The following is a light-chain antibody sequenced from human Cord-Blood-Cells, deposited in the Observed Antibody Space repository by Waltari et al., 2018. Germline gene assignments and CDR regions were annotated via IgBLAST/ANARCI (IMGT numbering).Light chain of an antibody. CDR3: CSYAGSSTFDWV. Sequence: QSALTQPASASGSPGQSITISCTGTSSDVGSYNLVSWYQQHPGKAPKLMIYEVSKRPSGVSNRFSGSKSGNTASLTISGLQAEDEADYYCCSYAGSSTFDWVFGGGTKLTVL. V-gene: IGLV2-23*02. J-gene: IGLJ3*02. CDR1: SSDVGSYNL. CDR2: EVS.